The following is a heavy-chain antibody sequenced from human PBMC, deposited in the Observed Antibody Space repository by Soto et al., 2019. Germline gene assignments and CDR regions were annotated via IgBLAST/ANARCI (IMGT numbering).Heavy chain of an antibody. CDR1: GGSISSGDYY. V-gene: IGHV4-30-4*01. Sequence: QVQLQESGPGLVKPSQTLSLTCTVSGGSISSGDYYWSWIRQPPGKGLEWIGYIYYSGSTYYNPSLQSRVTISVDTSKNQFSLKLSSVTAADTAVYYCARGRFLEWLLSGWFDPWGQGTLVTVSS. D-gene: IGHD3-3*01. CDR2: IYYSGST. CDR3: ARGRFLEWLLSGWFDP. J-gene: IGHJ5*02.